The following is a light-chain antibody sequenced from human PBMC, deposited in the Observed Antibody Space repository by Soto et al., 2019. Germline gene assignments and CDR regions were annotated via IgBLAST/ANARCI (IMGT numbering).Light chain of an antibody. Sequence: EIVLTPSPATLSVSPGERATLSCRASQSISSLLAWYQQKPGQAPRLLIYSASTRATGIPARFSGSGSGADFTLTISSLQSEDFAVYYCQQYINLWTFGQGTKGDIK. CDR1: QSISSL. J-gene: IGKJ1*01. CDR3: QQYINLWT. V-gene: IGKV3-15*01. CDR2: SAS.